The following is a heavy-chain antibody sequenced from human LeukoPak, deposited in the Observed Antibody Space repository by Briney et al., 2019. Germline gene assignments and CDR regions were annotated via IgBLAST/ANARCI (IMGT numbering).Heavy chain of an antibody. CDR2: ISYDGSNK. Sequence: PGGSLRLSCEGSAFIFSGHWMNWVRQAPGKGLEWVAVISYDGSNKYYADSVKGRFTISRDNSKNTLYLQMNSLRAEDTAVYYCARARTTPFDYWGQGTLVTVSS. V-gene: IGHV3-30-3*01. J-gene: IGHJ4*02. CDR3: ARARTTPFDY. CDR1: AFIFSGHW. D-gene: IGHD1-1*01.